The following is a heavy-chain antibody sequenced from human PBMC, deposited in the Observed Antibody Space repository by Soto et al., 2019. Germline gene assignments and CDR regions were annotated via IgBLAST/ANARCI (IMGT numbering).Heavy chain of an antibody. CDR3: ARTLSSTIFGVYDGMDV. J-gene: IGHJ6*02. Sequence: EVQLVESGGGLIQPGGSLRLSCAASGFTVSSNYMSWGRQAPGKGLEWVSVIYSGGSTYYADSVKGRFTISRDNSKNTLYLQMNSLRAEDTAVFYCARTLSSTIFGVYDGMDVWGQGTTVTVSS. CDR2: IYSGGST. CDR1: GFTVSSNY. D-gene: IGHD3-3*01. V-gene: IGHV3-53*01.